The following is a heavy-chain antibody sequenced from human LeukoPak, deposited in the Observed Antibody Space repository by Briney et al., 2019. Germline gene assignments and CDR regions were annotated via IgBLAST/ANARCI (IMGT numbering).Heavy chain of an antibody. V-gene: IGHV3-23*01. CDR3: APKMYYYDSSAYYPFDY. Sequence: PGGSLRLSCAATGFTFSSYAMSWVRQAPGKGLEWVSAMTGSGGSTYYADSVKGRFTISGDNSKNTLYLQMNSLRAEDTAVYYCAPKMYYYDSSAYYPFDYWGQGTLVTVSS. D-gene: IGHD3-22*01. J-gene: IGHJ4*02. CDR1: GFTFSSYA. CDR2: MTGSGGST.